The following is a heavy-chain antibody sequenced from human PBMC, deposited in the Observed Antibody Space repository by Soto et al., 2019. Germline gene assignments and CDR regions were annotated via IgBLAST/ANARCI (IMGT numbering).Heavy chain of an antibody. CDR3: AKDSLWFGELLSDY. Sequence: EVQLLESGGGLVQPGGSLRLSCAASGFTFNYYAMSWVRQAPGKGLEWVSTISGSGGSTYYADSVKGRFTISRDNSKKTLYLQVNSLRADDTAVYYCAKDSLWFGELLSDYWGQGTLVTVSS. V-gene: IGHV3-23*01. J-gene: IGHJ4*02. CDR2: ISGSGGST. CDR1: GFTFNYYA. D-gene: IGHD3-10*01.